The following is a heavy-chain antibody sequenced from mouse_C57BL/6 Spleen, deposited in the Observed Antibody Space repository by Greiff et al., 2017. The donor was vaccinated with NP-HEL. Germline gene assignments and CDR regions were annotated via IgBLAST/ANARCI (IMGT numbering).Heavy chain of an antibody. V-gene: IGHV1-42*01. D-gene: IGHD1-1*01. Sequence: VQLQQSGPELVKPGASVKISCKASGYSFTGYYMNWVKQSPEKSLEWIGEINPSTGGTTYNQKFKAKATLTVDKSSSTAYMQLKSLTSEDSAVYYCARSRGSSYGFAYWGQGTLVTVSA. CDR2: INPSTGGT. CDR3: ARSRGSSYGFAY. CDR1: GYSFTGYY. J-gene: IGHJ3*01.